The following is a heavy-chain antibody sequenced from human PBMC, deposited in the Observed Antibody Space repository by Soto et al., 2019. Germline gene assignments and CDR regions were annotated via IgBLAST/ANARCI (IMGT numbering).Heavy chain of an antibody. D-gene: IGHD3-9*01. Sequence: GGSLRLSCVASGFTVSSNFMTWVRQAPGKGLEWVSVIYSGGSTYYADSVKGRFTISRDKSKNTLYLQMNSLRAEDTAVYYCARLDWLLYIFAYWVQGTLVTVSS. CDR2: IYSGGST. J-gene: IGHJ4*02. V-gene: IGHV3-53*01. CDR1: GFTVSSNF. CDR3: ARLDWLLYIFAY.